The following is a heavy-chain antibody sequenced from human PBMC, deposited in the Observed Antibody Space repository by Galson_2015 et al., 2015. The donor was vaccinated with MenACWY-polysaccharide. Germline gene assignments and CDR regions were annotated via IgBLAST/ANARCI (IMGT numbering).Heavy chain of an antibody. D-gene: IGHD6-13*01. CDR1: GFSFSTYS. CDR2: ISSSSSYI. V-gene: IGHV3-21*01. Sequence: SLRLSCAASGFSFSTYSMTWVRQAPGKGLEWVSSISSSSSYIYYADSVKGRFTISRDNAKNSLYLQMNSLRAEDTAVYYCSSTSSWPAEYFQHWGQGTLVTVSS. CDR3: SSTSSWPAEYFQH. J-gene: IGHJ1*01.